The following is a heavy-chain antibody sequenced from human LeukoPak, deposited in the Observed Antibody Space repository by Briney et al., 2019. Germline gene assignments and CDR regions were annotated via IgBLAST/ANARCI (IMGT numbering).Heavy chain of an antibody. CDR2: IIPIFGTA. Sequence: SVKVSCKASGGTFSSYAISWVRQAPGQGLEWMGRIIPIFGTANYAQKFQGRVTITTDESTSTAYMELSSLRSEDTAVCYCASTMYYYDSSGYYYFDYWGQGTLVTVSS. V-gene: IGHV1-69*05. CDR1: GGTFSSYA. CDR3: ASTMYYYDSSGYYYFDY. D-gene: IGHD3-22*01. J-gene: IGHJ4*02.